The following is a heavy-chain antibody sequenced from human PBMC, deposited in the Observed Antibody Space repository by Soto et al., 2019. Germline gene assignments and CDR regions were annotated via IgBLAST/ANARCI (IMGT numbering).Heavy chain of an antibody. V-gene: IGHV3-48*03. D-gene: IGHD1-1*01. CDR2: ISSSGSTI. CDR1: GFTFSSYE. CDR3: ARLYTNYYYYGMDV. J-gene: IGHJ6*02. Sequence: XESLSLTCAASGFTFSSYEKNWVRQAPGKGLEWVSYISSSGSTIYYADSVKGRFTISRDNAKNSLYLQMNSLRAEDTAVYYCARLYTNYYYYGMDVWGQGTTVTVSS.